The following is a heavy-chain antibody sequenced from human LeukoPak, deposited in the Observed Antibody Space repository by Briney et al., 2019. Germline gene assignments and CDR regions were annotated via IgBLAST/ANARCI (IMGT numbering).Heavy chain of an antibody. J-gene: IGHJ3*02. Sequence: GESLKISCKGSGYSFTSYWLGWVRQMPGEGLEWMGIIYPGDSDTRYSPSFQGQVTISADKSISTAYLQWSSLKASDTAMYYCARPLYGGKKRGVAFDIWGQGTMVTVSS. V-gene: IGHV5-51*01. D-gene: IGHD4-23*01. CDR2: IYPGDSDT. CDR3: ARPLYGGKKRGVAFDI. CDR1: GYSFTSYW.